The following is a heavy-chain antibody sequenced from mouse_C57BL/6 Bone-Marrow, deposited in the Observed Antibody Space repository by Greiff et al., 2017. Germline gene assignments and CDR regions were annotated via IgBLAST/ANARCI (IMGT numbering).Heavy chain of an antibody. CDR2: IWGDGST. D-gene: IGHD6-1*01. V-gene: IGHV2-3*01. Sequence: VQLQESGPGLVAPSQSLSITCTVSGFSLPSYGVRWVRQPPGKGLEWLGDIWGDGSTNYHSAPISSLSISENNSKSQVFLKLNSLQTDDTATYYCGKQGRVASYGGQGTTLTVSS. CDR3: GKQGRVASY. J-gene: IGHJ2*01. CDR1: GFSLPSYG.